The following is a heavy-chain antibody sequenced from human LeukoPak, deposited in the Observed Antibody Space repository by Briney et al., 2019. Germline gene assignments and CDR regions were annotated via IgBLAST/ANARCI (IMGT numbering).Heavy chain of an antibody. CDR2: IWYDGSNK. V-gene: IGHV3-33*06. CDR1: GFTFSSYG. Sequence: PGRSLRLSCAASGFTFSSYGMHWVRQAPGKGLEWVAVIWYDGSNKYYADSVKGRFTISRDNSTNTLYLQMNSLRAEDTAVYYCAKDLKYSSSWYVRGFDYWGQGTLVTVSS. D-gene: IGHD6-13*01. J-gene: IGHJ4*02. CDR3: AKDLKYSSSWYVRGFDY.